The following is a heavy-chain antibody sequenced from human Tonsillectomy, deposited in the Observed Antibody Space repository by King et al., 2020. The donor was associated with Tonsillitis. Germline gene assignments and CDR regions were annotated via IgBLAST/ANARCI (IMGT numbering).Heavy chain of an antibody. J-gene: IGHJ6*02. D-gene: IGHD6-19*01. CDR2: FDPEDGET. CDR3: STSGVAEAGQRKRTTGYYYYGMDV. Sequence: QLVQSGAEVKKPGASVKVSCKVSGYTLTELSMHWVRQAPGKGLEWMGGFDPEDGETIYAQKFQGRVTMTEDTSTDTAYMELSSLRSEDTAVYYCSTSGVAEAGQRKRTTGYYYYGMDVWGQGTTVTVSS. V-gene: IGHV1-24*01. CDR1: GYTLTELS.